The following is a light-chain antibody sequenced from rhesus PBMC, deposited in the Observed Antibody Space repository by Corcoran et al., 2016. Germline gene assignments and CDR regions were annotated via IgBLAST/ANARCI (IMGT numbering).Light chain of an antibody. Sequence: DIQMTQSPSSLSASVGDTVTITCRASQGMRNHLAWYQEKPGKAPKPLIYYASNLESGVTSRFSGSGFGTEFTHTISSLQPEDFAVYYCLQHNGYPRTFGQGTKVEIK. CDR1: QGMRNH. CDR2: YAS. V-gene: IGKV1S14*01. J-gene: IGKJ1*01. CDR3: LQHNGYPRT.